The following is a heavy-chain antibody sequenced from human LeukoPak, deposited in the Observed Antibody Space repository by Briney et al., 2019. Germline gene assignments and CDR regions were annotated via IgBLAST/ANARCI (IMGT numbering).Heavy chain of an antibody. Sequence: SETLSLTCTVSGGSTSSYYWSWIRQPPGKGLEWIGYIHYSGSTNYNPSLKSRVTISVDTSKNQFSLKVSSVTAADTAVYYCARHSSTYYRFDYWGQGTLVSVSS. J-gene: IGHJ4*02. CDR1: GGSTSSYY. CDR2: IHYSGST. V-gene: IGHV4-59*08. D-gene: IGHD3-22*01. CDR3: ARHSSTYYRFDY.